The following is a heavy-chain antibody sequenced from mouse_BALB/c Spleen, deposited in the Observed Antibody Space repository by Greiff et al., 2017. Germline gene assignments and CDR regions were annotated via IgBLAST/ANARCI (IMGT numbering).Heavy chain of an antibody. D-gene: IGHD1-1*01. CDR1: GFAFSSYD. Sequence: EVQLVESGGGLVKPGGSLKLSCAASGFAFSSYDMSWVRQTPEKRLEWVAYISSGGSYTYYPDTVTGRFTISRDNAKNTLYLEMSSLRSEDTAMYYCARDHGATVVEGYFDVWGAGTTVTVSS. CDR3: ARDHGATVVEGYFDV. V-gene: IGHV5-9-4*01. J-gene: IGHJ1*01. CDR2: ISSGGSYT.